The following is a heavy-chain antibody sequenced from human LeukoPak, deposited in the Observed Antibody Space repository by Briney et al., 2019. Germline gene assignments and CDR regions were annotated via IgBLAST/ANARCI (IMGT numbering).Heavy chain of an antibody. Sequence: ASVKVSCKSSGYSFAGYHMHWVRQAPGQRREWMGWFNPNGGDTNYAQKFQGRVTMNRDTSVSTAYMEQSGLRSDDTVVYYCARDSVDGSGTYYNDSPDYWGQGTLVTVSS. CDR1: GYSFAGYH. CDR3: ARDSVDGSGTYYNDSPDY. D-gene: IGHD3-10*01. CDR2: FNPNGGDT. J-gene: IGHJ4*02. V-gene: IGHV1-2*02.